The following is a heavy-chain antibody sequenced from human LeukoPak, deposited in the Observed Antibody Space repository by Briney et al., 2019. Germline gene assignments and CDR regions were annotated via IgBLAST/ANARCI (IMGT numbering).Heavy chain of an antibody. Sequence: ASVKVSCKASGYTYTSYAMHWVRQAPGQRLEWMGWINAGNGNTKYSQKFQGRVIITRDTSASTAYMELSSLRSEDTAVYYCAGGRVGYSSSWSPFDYWGQGTLVTVSS. J-gene: IGHJ4*02. D-gene: IGHD6-13*01. CDR3: AGGRVGYSSSWSPFDY. CDR2: INAGNGNT. V-gene: IGHV1-3*01. CDR1: GYTYTSYA.